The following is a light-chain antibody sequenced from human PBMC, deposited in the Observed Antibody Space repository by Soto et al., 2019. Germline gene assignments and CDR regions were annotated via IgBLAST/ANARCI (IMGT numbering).Light chain of an antibody. Sequence: DIQMTQSPSSVSASVGDRVTITCRSSEDISTWLAWYQQKPGKAPKLLIYAASSLQSGVPSRFSGSGSGTDFTLTSSSLQPEDVATYYCQHADSCPLSTCGQGTRLDIK. CDR1: EDISTW. V-gene: IGKV1-12*01. CDR3: QHADSCPLST. CDR2: AAS. J-gene: IGKJ5*01.